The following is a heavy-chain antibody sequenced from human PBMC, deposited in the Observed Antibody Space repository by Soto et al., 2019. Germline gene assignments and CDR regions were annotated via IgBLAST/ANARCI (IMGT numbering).Heavy chain of an antibody. CDR2: IIPIFGTA. V-gene: IGHV1-69*01. CDR1: GGTFSSYA. Sequence: QVQLVQSGAEVKKPGSSVKVSCKASGGTFSSYAISWVRQAPGQGLEWMGGIIPIFGTANYAQKFQGRVTINADESTSKAYMELSRLRSEDTAVYYCARAGREAGGLVYGMDVWGQGTTVTVSS. J-gene: IGHJ6*02. CDR3: ARAGREAGGLVYGMDV. D-gene: IGHD3-16*01.